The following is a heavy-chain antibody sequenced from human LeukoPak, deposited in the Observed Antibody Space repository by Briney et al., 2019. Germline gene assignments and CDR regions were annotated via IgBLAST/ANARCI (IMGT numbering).Heavy chain of an antibody. V-gene: IGHV4-59*01. CDR3: TRGRAYYDSTGYYY. D-gene: IGHD3-22*01. Sequence: SETLSLTCTVSGGSMTNYYWTWIRQSPGTGLEWIGHTYYSENTNYNPSLKSRVTISIDTSKNQFSLKLSSVTAADPAVYYCTRGRAYYDSTGYYYWGRGILVTVSS. CDR1: GGSMTNYY. J-gene: IGHJ4*02. CDR2: TYYSENT.